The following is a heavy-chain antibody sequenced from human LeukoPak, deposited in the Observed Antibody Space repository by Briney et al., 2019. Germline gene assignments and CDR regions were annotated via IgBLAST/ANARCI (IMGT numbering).Heavy chain of an antibody. D-gene: IGHD4-17*01. J-gene: IGHJ2*01. CDR3: AKDATVTTGYWYFDL. CDR1: GFTFSSYA. Sequence: GGSLRLSCAASGFTFSSYAMSWVRQAPGNGLEWVSRISDSGGRQYYADSVKGRFTISRDNSNNTLYLQMNSLRAEDTAVYYCAKDATVTTGYWYFDLWGRGTLVTVSS. V-gene: IGHV3-23*01. CDR2: ISDSGGRQ.